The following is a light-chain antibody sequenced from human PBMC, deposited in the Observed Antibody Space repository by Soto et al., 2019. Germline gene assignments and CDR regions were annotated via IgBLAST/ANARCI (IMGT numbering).Light chain of an antibody. CDR3: SSYTGSSTLVL. Sequence: QSVLTQPASVSGSPGRSITISCTGTSSDVGGYNYVSWYQQHAGKAPKLMIYEVTNRPSGVSNRFSGSKSGNTASLTISGLQAEDEADYYCSSYTGSSTLVLFGGGTKLTVL. CDR2: EVT. CDR1: SSDVGGYNY. J-gene: IGLJ2*01. V-gene: IGLV2-14*01.